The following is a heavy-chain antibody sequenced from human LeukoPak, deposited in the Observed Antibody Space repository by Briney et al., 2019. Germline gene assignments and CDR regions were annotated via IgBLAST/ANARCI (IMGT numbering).Heavy chain of an antibody. CDR2: INHSGST. V-gene: IGHV4-34*01. Sequence: SETLSLTCAVYGGSFSGYYWSWIRQPPGKGLEWIGEINHSGSTNYNPSLKSRVTISVDTSKNQFSLKLSSVTAADTAVYYCARQEYCSSTSCYVLFDYWGQGTLVTVSS. D-gene: IGHD2-2*01. CDR3: ARQEYCSSTSCYVLFDY. CDR1: GGSFSGYY. J-gene: IGHJ4*02.